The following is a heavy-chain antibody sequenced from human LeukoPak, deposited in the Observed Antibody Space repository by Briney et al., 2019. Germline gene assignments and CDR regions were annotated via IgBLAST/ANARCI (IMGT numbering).Heavy chain of an antibody. V-gene: IGHV1-2*04. D-gene: IGHD1-20*01. Sequence: GASVKVSCKASGYTFTGYYMHWVRQAPGQGLEWMGWINPNSGGTNYAQKFQGWVTMTRDTSISTAYMELSRLRSDDTAVYCRARGAGVITGTTPTDYWGQGTLVTVSS. CDR3: ARGAGVITGTTPTDY. CDR1: GYTFTGYY. CDR2: INPNSGGT. J-gene: IGHJ4*02.